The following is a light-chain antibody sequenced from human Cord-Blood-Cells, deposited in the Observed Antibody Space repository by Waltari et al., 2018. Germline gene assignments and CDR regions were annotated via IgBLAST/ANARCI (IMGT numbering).Light chain of an antibody. CDR3: SSYTSSSTLV. Sequence: QSALTQPASVSGSPGQPITLSCTGTSSYVGGYNYVPWYQQHPGKAPKLMIYEVSNRPSGVSNRFSGSKSGNTASLTISGLQAEDEADYYCSSYTSSSTLVFGTGTKVTVL. CDR1: SSYVGGYNY. CDR2: EVS. J-gene: IGLJ1*01. V-gene: IGLV2-14*01.